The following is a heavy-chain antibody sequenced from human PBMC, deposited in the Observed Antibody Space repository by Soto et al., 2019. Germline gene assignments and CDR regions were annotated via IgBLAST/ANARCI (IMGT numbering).Heavy chain of an antibody. CDR3: ARESNTTRGAFDM. V-gene: IGHV1-69*01. D-gene: IGHD1-1*01. CDR2: IIPISGMT. Sequence: QVQLVQSGAEVKKPESSLKVTCEASRDTFSSYGFHWVRQAPGQGLEWMGGIIPISGMTSFAQEFKHRIAITADDSTSTVYMELISLRHDDTAVYYCARESNTTRGAFDMWGQGTVVTVSS. CDR1: RDTFSSYG. J-gene: IGHJ3*02.